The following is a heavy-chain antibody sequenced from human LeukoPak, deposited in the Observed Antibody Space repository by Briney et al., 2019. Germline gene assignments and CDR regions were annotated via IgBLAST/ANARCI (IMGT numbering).Heavy chain of an antibody. D-gene: IGHD3-22*01. CDR2: INPSGGST. Sequence: ASVKVSCKASGYTFTSYYMHWVRQAPGQGLEWMGIINPSGGSTSCAQKFQGRVTMTRDTSTSTVYMELSSLRSEDTAVYYCARRFYDSSGYYYVNAFDIWGQGTMVTVSS. CDR1: GYTFTSYY. CDR3: ARRFYDSSGYYYVNAFDI. V-gene: IGHV1-46*01. J-gene: IGHJ3*02.